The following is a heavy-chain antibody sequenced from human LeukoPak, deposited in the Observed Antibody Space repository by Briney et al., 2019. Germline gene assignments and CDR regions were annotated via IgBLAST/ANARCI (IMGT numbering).Heavy chain of an antibody. CDR1: GFTFSSYG. CDR3: AKDLYGIGYSSSWYGAFDI. J-gene: IGHJ3*02. Sequence: GGSLRLSCAASGFTFSSYGMHWVRQAPGKGLEWVAFIRYDGSNKYYADSVKGRFTISRDNSKNTLYLQMNSLRAEDTAVYYCAKDLYGIGYSSSWYGAFDIWGQGTMVTVSS. CDR2: IRYDGSNK. V-gene: IGHV3-30*02. D-gene: IGHD6-13*01.